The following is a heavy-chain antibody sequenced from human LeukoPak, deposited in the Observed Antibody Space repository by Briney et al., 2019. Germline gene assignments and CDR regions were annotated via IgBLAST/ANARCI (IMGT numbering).Heavy chain of an antibody. J-gene: IGHJ4*02. V-gene: IGHV3-30*18. CDR2: ISYDGSNK. D-gene: IGHD2-15*01. CDR3: AKDSAPYCSGGSCYGKLRDPDYCFDY. CDR1: GFTFSSYG. Sequence: GGSLRLSCAASGFTFSSYGMHWVRQAPGKGLEWVAVISYDGSNKYYADSVKGRFTISRDNSKNTLYLQMNSLKAEDTAVYYCAKDSAPYCSGGSCYGKLRDPDYCFDYWGQGTLVTVSS.